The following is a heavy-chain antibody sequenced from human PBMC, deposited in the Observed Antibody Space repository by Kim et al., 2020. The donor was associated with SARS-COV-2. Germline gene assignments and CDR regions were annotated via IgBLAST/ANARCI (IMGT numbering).Heavy chain of an antibody. D-gene: IGHD2-15*01. CDR2: IDPSDSST. Sequence: GESLKISCKGSGYSFTNYWISWVRQMPGKGLEWMGRIDPSDSSTNYSPSFQGHVTISADKSISTAYLQWSSLKASDTAMYYCARQRAATQASGYWGQGTLVTVSS. V-gene: IGHV5-10-1*01. CDR3: ARQRAATQASGY. CDR1: GYSFTNYW. J-gene: IGHJ4*02.